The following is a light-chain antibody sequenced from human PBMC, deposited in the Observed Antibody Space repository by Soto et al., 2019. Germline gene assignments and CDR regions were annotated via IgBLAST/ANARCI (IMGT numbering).Light chain of an antibody. CDR1: SSDVGAYNF. CDR2: DVS. V-gene: IGLV2-11*01. Sequence: QSALTQPRSVSGSPGQSVTISCTGTSSDVGAYNFVPWYQHNPGKAPKLMIFDVSARPSGVPDRFSGSKSGNTASLTVSGLQAADEADYFCKSYAGSNTYVFGSGTKLTVL. J-gene: IGLJ1*01. CDR3: KSYAGSNTYV.